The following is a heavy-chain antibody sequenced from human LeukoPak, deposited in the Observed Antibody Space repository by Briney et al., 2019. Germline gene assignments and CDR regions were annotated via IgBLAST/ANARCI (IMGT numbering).Heavy chain of an antibody. V-gene: IGHV3-48*03. CDR3: ASTLDPAERGY. CDR1: GFTFSSYE. D-gene: IGHD1-1*01. CDR2: ISSSGSTI. Sequence: GGSLRLSCAASGFTFSSYEMNWVRQAPGKGLEWVSYISSSGSTIYYADSVKGRFTISRDNAKNSLYLQMNSLRAEDTAVYYCASTLDPAERGYWGQGTLVTVSS. J-gene: IGHJ4*02.